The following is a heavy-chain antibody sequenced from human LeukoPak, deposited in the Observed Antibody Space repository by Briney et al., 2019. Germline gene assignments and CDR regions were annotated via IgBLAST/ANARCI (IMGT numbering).Heavy chain of an antibody. V-gene: IGHV3-30*18. CDR1: GFTFGSYA. D-gene: IGHD3-16*02. Sequence: LGGSLRLSCAASGFTFGSYAMHWVRQAPGKGLEWVALISFDESNKYYADSVKGRFTISRDNYKNTLYLQMNSLRVEDTAVYYCAKGRGQSYPHYYFDSWGQGTLVTVSS. CDR2: ISFDESNK. J-gene: IGHJ4*02. CDR3: AKGRGQSYPHYYFDS.